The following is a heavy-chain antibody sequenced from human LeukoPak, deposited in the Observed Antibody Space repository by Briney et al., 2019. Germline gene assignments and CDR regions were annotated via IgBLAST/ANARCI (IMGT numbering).Heavy chain of an antibody. CDR2: INHSGST. Sequence: PSETLSLTCAVYGGSLSGYYWSWIRQPPGKGLEWIGEINHSGSTNYNPSLKSRVTMSVDTSKNQFSLKLSSVTAADTAVYYCAKVDYGDNSPYWYFDLWGRGTLVTVSS. D-gene: IGHD4-17*01. J-gene: IGHJ2*01. CDR1: GGSLSGYY. CDR3: AKVDYGDNSPYWYFDL. V-gene: IGHV4-34*01.